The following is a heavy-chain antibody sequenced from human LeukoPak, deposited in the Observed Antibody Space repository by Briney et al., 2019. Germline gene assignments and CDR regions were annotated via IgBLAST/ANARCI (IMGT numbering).Heavy chain of an antibody. V-gene: IGHV4-59*11. D-gene: IGHD3-22*01. Sequence: KPSETLSLTCSVSGGSISSHYWSWIRQPPGKGLEWIGYLYYSGSTNYNPSLKSRVTISVDTSKKQFSLKLSSVTAADTAVYYCARVGYDSSGYYQIPDYWGQGTLVTVSS. CDR3: ARVGYDSSGYYQIPDY. J-gene: IGHJ4*02. CDR1: GGSISSHY. CDR2: LYYSGST.